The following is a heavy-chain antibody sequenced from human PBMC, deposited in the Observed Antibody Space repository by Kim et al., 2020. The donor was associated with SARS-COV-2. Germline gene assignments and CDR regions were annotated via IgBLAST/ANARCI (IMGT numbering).Heavy chain of an antibody. V-gene: IGHV3-11*01. D-gene: IGHD1-26*01. J-gene: IGHJ4*02. CDR1: GFTFSDYY. Sequence: GGSLRLSCAASGFTFSDYYMSWIRQAPGKGLEWVSYISSSGSTIYYADSVKGRFTISRDNAKNSLYLQMNSLRAEDTAVYYCATRSSIEGATTSDYWGQGTLVTVSS. CDR3: ATRSSIEGATTSDY. CDR2: ISSSGSTI.